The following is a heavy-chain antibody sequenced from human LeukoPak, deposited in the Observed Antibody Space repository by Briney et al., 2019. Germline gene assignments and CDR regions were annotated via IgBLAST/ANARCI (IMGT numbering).Heavy chain of an antibody. V-gene: IGHV4-59*08. CDR1: GGSISSYY. CDR3: ARGKVVAGTPGQNSWDN. J-gene: IGHJ4*02. Sequence: SETLSLTCTVSGGSISSYYWSWIRQPPGKGLEWIGYIYYSGSTNYSPSLKSRVTISVDTSKNQFSLKLSSVTAADTAVYYCARGKVVAGTPGQNSWDNWGQGTQVTVSS. CDR2: IYYSGST. D-gene: IGHD6-19*01.